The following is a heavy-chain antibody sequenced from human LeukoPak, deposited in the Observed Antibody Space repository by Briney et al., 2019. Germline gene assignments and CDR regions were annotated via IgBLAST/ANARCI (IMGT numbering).Heavy chain of an antibody. V-gene: IGHV3-21*01. D-gene: IGHD1-26*01. CDR2: ITSSSSYI. Sequence: KPGGSLRLSCAASGFTFSSYNMNWVRQAPGKGLEWVSSITSSSSYIYYADSVKGRFTISRDNAKNSLYLQINSLRAEDTAVYYCARDPYSGGYGDYYYYYMDVWGKGTTVTISS. CDR3: ARDPYSGGYGDYYYYYMDV. J-gene: IGHJ6*03. CDR1: GFTFSSYN.